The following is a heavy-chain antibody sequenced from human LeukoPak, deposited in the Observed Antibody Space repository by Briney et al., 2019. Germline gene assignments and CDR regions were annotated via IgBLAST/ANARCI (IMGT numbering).Heavy chain of an antibody. CDR1: GYTFTGYD. CDR2: INPSGGST. V-gene: IGHV1-46*01. Sequence: GASVKVSCKASGYTFTGYDMHWVRQAPGQGLEWMGIINPSGGSTSYAQKFQGRVTMTRDTSTSTVYMELSSLRSEDTAVYYCARDLLGIAAYWGQGTLVTVSS. CDR3: ARDLLGIAAY. J-gene: IGHJ4*02. D-gene: IGHD6-13*01.